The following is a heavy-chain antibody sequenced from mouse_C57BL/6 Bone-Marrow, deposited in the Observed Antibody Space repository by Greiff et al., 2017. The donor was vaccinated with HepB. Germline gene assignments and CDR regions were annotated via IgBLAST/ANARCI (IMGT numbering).Heavy chain of an antibody. V-gene: IGHV1-69*01. J-gene: IGHJ1*03. CDR1: GYTFTSYW. CDR3: ARKEVGDYYGSNWYFDV. D-gene: IGHD1-1*01. CDR2: IDPSDSYT. Sequence: QVQLQQPGAELVMPGASVKLSCKASGYTFTSYWMHWVKQRPGQGLEWIGEIDPSDSYTKYNQKFKGKSTLTVDKSSSTAYMQLSSLTSEDSAVYYCARKEVGDYYGSNWYFDVWGTGTTVTVSS.